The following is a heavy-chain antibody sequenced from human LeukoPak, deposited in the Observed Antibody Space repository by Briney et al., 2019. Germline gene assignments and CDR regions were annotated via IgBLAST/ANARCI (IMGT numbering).Heavy chain of an antibody. Sequence: GGSLRRSCAASGFTFSSYGMHWVRQAPGKGLEWVAVIWYDGSNKYYADSVKGRFTISRDNSKNTLYLQMNSLRAEDTAVYYCARDHFESGYDHGLFDYWGQGTLVTVSS. CDR2: IWYDGSNK. D-gene: IGHD5-12*01. CDR3: ARDHFESGYDHGLFDY. V-gene: IGHV3-33*01. CDR1: GFTFSSYG. J-gene: IGHJ4*02.